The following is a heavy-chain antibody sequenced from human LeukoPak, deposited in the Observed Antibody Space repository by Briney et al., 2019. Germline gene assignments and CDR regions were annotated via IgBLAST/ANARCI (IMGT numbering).Heavy chain of an antibody. Sequence: SETLSLTCAVYGESSFSNYYWSWIRQAPGGALEWIGEINHSGYTNYNPSLKSRVTLSIDTSKNQFSLRLNSVTAADTAVYYCSRQVVGNDYWGQGTLVTVSS. V-gene: IGHV4-34*01. CDR2: INHSGYT. CDR3: SRQVVGNDY. J-gene: IGHJ4*02. CDR1: GESSFSNYY. D-gene: IGHD3-22*01.